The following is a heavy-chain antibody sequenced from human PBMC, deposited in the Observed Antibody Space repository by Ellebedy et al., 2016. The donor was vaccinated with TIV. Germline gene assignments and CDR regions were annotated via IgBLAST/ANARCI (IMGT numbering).Heavy chain of an antibody. CDR2: ISSSSSTR. Sequence: PGGSLRLSCAASGFTFSSYSMNWVRQAPGKGLEWVSYISSSSSTRYYADSVKGRFTISRDNAKNSLYLQMNSLRDEDTAVYYCVREGTAYGDWHYWGQGTLVTVSS. CDR3: VREGTAYGDWHY. CDR1: GFTFSSYS. D-gene: IGHD4-17*01. J-gene: IGHJ4*02. V-gene: IGHV3-48*02.